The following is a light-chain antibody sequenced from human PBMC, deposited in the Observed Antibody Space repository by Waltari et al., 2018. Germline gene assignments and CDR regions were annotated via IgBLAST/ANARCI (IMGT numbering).Light chain of an antibody. J-gene: IGLJ3*02. CDR2: DVT. V-gene: IGLV2-11*01. CDR3: CSFAGTWV. Sequence: QSALTQPRSVSGSPGQSVTISCTGTGSDIGGSDYVSWYQQHPGKAPKLAISDVTKRPSGVPERFSGSKSGTSASLTVSRLQADDEADYYCCSFAGTWVFGGGTKLTVL. CDR1: GSDIGGSDY.